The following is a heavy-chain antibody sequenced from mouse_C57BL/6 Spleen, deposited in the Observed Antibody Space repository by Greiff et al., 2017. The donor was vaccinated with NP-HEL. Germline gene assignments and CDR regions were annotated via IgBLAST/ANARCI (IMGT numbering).Heavy chain of an antibody. CDR3: ARSFITTVVGGYFDY. CDR1: GYTFTSYW. D-gene: IGHD1-1*01. Sequence: QVQLQQPGAELVRPGSSVKLSCKASGYTFTSYWMHGVKQRPIQGLEWIGNIDPSDSETHYNQKFKDKATLTVDKSSSTAYMQFSSLTSEDSAVYYCARSFITTVVGGYFDYWGHCTTLTVSS. CDR2: IDPSDSET. J-gene: IGHJ2*01. V-gene: IGHV1-52*01.